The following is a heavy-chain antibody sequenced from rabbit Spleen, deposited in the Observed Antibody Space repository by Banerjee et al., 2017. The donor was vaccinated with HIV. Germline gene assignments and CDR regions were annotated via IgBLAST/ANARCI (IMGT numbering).Heavy chain of an antibody. CDR2: INTGGGST. D-gene: IGHD1-1*01. V-gene: IGHV1S40*01. J-gene: IGHJ4*01. CDR1: GFSFSNTVY. CDR3: AGDHAISGYRFNL. Sequence: QSLEESGGDLVKPGASLTLTCTASGFSFSNTVYMSWVRQAPGKGLEWIGCINTGGGSTYYASWAKGRFTISKTSSTTVTLQMTSLTAADTATYFCAGDHAISGYRFNLWGPGTLVTVS.